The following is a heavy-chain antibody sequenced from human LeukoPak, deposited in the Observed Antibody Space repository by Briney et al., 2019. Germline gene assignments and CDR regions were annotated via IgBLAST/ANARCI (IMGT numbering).Heavy chain of an antibody. J-gene: IGHJ4*02. D-gene: IGHD3-10*01. CDR3: ASVRRTGYYGSGSAVDY. Sequence: GGSLRLSCAASGFTFSSYAMHWVRQAPGKGLEWVAVISYDGSNKYYADSVKGRFTISRDNSKNTLYLQMNSLRAEDTAVYYCASVRRTGYYGSGSAVDYWGQGTLVTVSS. CDR1: GFTFSSYA. V-gene: IGHV3-30*04. CDR2: ISYDGSNK.